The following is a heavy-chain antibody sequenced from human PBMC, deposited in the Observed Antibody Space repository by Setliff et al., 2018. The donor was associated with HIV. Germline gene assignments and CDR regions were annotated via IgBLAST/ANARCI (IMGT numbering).Heavy chain of an antibody. CDR1: GGSISSGYYY. D-gene: IGHD2-2*01. Sequence: SETLSLTCTVSGGSISSGYYYWSWIRQHPGKGLEWIGYIYYSGNPFYNPTLRSRVTISLDTSKNQFSLKLSSVTAADTAVYYCARGFDYAQRPPLYYFDYWGQGTLVTVSS. J-gene: IGHJ4*02. CDR3: ARGFDYAQRPPLYYFDY. V-gene: IGHV4-31*03. CDR2: IYYSGNP.